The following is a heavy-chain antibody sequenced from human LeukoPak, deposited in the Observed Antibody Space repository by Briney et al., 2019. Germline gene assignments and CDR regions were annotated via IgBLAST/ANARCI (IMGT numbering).Heavy chain of an antibody. V-gene: IGHV1-2*02. Sequence: ASVKVSCKASGYTFTGYYMHWERQAPGQGLEWMGWINPNSGGTNYAQKFQGRVTMTRDTSISTAYMELSRLRSDDTAVYYCARTPLRYYYDSSGYYYGDAFDIWGQGTMVTVSS. CDR2: INPNSGGT. D-gene: IGHD3-22*01. CDR3: ARTPLRYYYDSSGYYYGDAFDI. J-gene: IGHJ3*02. CDR1: GYTFTGYY.